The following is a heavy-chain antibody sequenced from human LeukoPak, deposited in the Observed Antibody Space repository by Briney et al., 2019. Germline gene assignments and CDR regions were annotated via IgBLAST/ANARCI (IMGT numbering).Heavy chain of an antibody. Sequence: GGSLRLSCAASGFTFSSYWMHWVRQAPGKGLVWVSRINSDGSSTSYADSVKGRFTISRDNAKNTLYLQMNSLRAEDTAVYYCARDRRTVQRFYTYHYMDVWGKGTTVTVSS. D-gene: IGHD3-3*01. J-gene: IGHJ6*03. CDR1: GFTFSSYW. CDR3: ARDRRTVQRFYTYHYMDV. CDR2: INSDGSST. V-gene: IGHV3-74*01.